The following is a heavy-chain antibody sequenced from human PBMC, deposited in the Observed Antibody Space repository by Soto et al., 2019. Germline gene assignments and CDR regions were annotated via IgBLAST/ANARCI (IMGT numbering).Heavy chain of an antibody. CDR3: ARVACSSTRSRDAFDI. CDR2: IIPIFGTA. CDR1: GGTFSSYA. D-gene: IGHD2-2*01. Sequence: QVQLVQSGAAVKKPGSSVKVSCKASGGTFSSYAIIWVRQAPGQGLEWMGGIIPIFGTANSAQKFQGRVTITVDESTSTAYIELSRLRSEDMVVYYCARVACSSTRSRDAFDILAQGTMVTVSS. J-gene: IGHJ3*02. V-gene: IGHV1-69*01.